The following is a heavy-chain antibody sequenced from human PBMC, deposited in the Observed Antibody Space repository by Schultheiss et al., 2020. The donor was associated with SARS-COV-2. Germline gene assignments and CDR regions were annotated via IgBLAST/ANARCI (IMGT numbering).Heavy chain of an antibody. CDR2: ISGSGGST. J-gene: IGHJ4*02. D-gene: IGHD5-18*01. CDR3: ATLDTDFDY. Sequence: GGSLRLSCAASGFTFSSYSMNWVRQAPGKGLEWVSAISGSGGSTTYADSVKGRFTISRDNAKNTLYLQMNSLRAEDTAVYYCATLDTDFDYWGQGTLVTVSS. V-gene: IGHV3-23*01. CDR1: GFTFSSYS.